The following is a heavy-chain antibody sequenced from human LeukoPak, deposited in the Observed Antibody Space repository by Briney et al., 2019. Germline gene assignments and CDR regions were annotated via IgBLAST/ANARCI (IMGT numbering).Heavy chain of an antibody. CDR1: GFSFNTYY. CDR3: AKGLGVASLIVDALDM. CDR2: INQDGRLT. J-gene: IGHJ3*02. V-gene: IGHV3-7*03. D-gene: IGHD3/OR15-3a*01. Sequence: SGGSLRLSCGASGFSFNTYYMTWVRQAPGKGLEWVANINQDGRLTSYTDSVRGRFTISRDNAKNSLYLQMNSLRPEDMAFYYCAKGLGVASLIVDALDMWGQGTMVTV.